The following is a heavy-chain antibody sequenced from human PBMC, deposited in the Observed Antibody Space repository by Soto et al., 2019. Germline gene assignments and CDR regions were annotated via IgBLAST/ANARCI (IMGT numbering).Heavy chain of an antibody. CDR3: ARYSTINKHEF. V-gene: IGHV5-10-1*01. D-gene: IGHD2-15*01. Sequence: GESLKISCTGSGYRFTGYWISWVRQVPGKGLEWMGKIDPSDSYTNYSPSFQGHVSISTDKSISSVYLKWNSLRATDSAIYYRARYSTINKHEFWGQGTLVTVSS. CDR2: IDPSDSYT. CDR1: GYRFTGYW. J-gene: IGHJ4*02.